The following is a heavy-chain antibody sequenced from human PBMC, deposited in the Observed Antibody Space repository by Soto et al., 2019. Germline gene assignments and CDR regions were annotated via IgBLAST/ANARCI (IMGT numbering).Heavy chain of an antibody. D-gene: IGHD3-22*01. V-gene: IGHV1-18*01. CDR1: GYTFTSYG. Sequence: GASVKVSCKASGYTFTSYGISWVRQAPGQGLEWMGWISAYNGNTNYAQKLQGRVTMTTDTSTSTAYMELRSLRSDDTAVYYCARVPIPLIVVVIGGFDYWGQGTLVTVSS. CDR2: ISAYNGNT. CDR3: ARVPIPLIVVVIGGFDY. J-gene: IGHJ4*02.